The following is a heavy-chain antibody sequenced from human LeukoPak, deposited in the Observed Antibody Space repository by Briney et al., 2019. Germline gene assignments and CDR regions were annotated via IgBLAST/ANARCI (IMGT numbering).Heavy chain of an antibody. CDR1: GTSISSYY. J-gene: IGHJ4*02. CDR3: ARGTPTDTTMITI. CDR2: IYGSGST. D-gene: IGHD5-18*01. Sequence: SETLSLTCTVSGTSISSYYWNWIRQPAGKGLEWIGRIYGSGSTNLNPSLKSRVTMSVVRSKNQFSLRLSSVTAADTAIYYCARGTPTDTTMITIWGQGTLVTVSS. V-gene: IGHV4-4*07.